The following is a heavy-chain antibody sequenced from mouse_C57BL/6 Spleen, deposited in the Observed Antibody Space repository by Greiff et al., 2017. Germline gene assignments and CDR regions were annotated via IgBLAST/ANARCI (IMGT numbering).Heavy chain of an antibody. D-gene: IGHD1-1*02. CDR2: INPNNGGT. J-gene: IGHJ3*01. Sequence: VQLQQSGPELVKPGASVKISCKASGYTFTDYYMNWVKQSHGQSLEWIGDINPNNGGTSYNQKFKGKATLTVDKSSSTAYMELRSLTSEDSAVYYCARGWPFAYWGQGTLVTVSA. V-gene: IGHV1-26*01. CDR1: GYTFTDYY. CDR3: ARGWPFAY.